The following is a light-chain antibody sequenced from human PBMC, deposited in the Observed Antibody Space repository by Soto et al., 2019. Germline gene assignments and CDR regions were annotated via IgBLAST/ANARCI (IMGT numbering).Light chain of an antibody. Sequence: DIQMTQSPSTVSASVGDRVTITCRASQSISNWWAWYQQKPAKAPKLLIYDASSLESGVPSRFSGSGSGTEFTLTISSLQPDDSATYNCQHYNSYPRACGQGTRVEIK. CDR2: DAS. J-gene: IGKJ1*01. CDR1: QSISNW. V-gene: IGKV1-5*01. CDR3: QHYNSYPRA.